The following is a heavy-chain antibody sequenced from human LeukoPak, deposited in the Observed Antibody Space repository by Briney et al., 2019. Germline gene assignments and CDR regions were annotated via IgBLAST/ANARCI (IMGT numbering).Heavy chain of an antibody. J-gene: IGHJ5*02. CDR2: IYNSGST. V-gene: IGHV4-59*01. CDR3: ARVGTYDYVWGSYSFDP. CDR1: GGSISSYY. D-gene: IGHD3-16*01. Sequence: PSETLSLMCTVSGGSISSYYWSWIRQPPGKGLEWIGYIYNSGSTNYNPSLKSRVTISVDTSKNQFSLKLSSVTAADTAVYYCARVGTYDYVWGSYSFDPWGQGTLVTVSS.